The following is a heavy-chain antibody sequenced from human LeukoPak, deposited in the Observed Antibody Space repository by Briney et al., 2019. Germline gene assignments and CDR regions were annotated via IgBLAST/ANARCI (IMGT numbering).Heavy chain of an antibody. CDR1: GGSFSGYY. J-gene: IGHJ4*02. Sequence: PSETLSPTCAVYGGSFSGYYWSWIRQPPGKGLEWIGEINHSGSTNYNPSLKSRVTISVDTSKNQFSLKLSSVTAADTAVYYCARGGLGYCSSTSCYRGDFDYWGQGTLVTVSS. V-gene: IGHV4-34*01. CDR2: INHSGST. D-gene: IGHD2-2*02. CDR3: ARGGLGYCSSTSCYRGDFDY.